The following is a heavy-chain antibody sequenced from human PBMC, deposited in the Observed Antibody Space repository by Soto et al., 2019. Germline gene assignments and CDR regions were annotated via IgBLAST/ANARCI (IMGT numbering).Heavy chain of an antibody. V-gene: IGHV3-15*01. D-gene: IGHD3-22*01. Sequence: GGSLRLSCAASGFTFSNARMSWVRQAPGKGLEWVGRIKSKTDGGTTDYAAPVKGRFTISRDDSKNTLYLQMNSLKTEDTAVYYCTTLDSSGYFDYWGQGTLVTVSS. J-gene: IGHJ4*02. CDR1: GFTFSNAR. CDR3: TTLDSSGYFDY. CDR2: IKSKTDGGTT.